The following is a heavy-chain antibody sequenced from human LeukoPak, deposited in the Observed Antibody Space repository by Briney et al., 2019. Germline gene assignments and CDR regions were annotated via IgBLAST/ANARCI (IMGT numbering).Heavy chain of an antibody. CDR2: INPDGSTT. CDR3: AKDLHYGSADY. V-gene: IGHV3-74*01. Sequence: GGSLRLSCAASGFTYSNYWMHWVRQAPGKGLVWVSFINPDGSTTNYADSVKGRFTISRDNAKNALYLQMNSLRAEDTAVYYCAKDLHYGSADYWGQGTLVTVSS. CDR1: GFTYSNYW. D-gene: IGHD3-10*01. J-gene: IGHJ4*02.